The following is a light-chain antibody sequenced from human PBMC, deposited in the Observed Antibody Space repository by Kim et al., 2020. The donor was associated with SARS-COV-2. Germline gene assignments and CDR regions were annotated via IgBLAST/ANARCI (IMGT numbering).Light chain of an antibody. CDR1: HDINIF. J-gene: IGKJ4*01. Sequence: DIQMTQSPSSLSASVGDRVTITCQASHDINIFLNWFQQKPGEAPKLLISDASSLETGLPSRFSGSGSGTHFTFTISSLQPGDVATYFSQQFDTVPLTLGGGTKVDIK. CDR3: QQFDTVPLT. CDR2: DAS. V-gene: IGKV1-33*01.